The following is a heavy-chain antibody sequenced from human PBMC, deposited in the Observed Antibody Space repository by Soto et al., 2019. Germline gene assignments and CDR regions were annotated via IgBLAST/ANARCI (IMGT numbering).Heavy chain of an antibody. CDR1: GGSISSSSYY. CDR3: ARRRMATIDLFDY. Sequence: QLQLQESGPGLVKPSETLSLTCTVSGGSISSSSYYWGWIRQPPGKGLEWIGSIYYSGSTYYNPSLKSRVTISVDTSKNQFSLKLSSVTAADTAVYYCARRRMATIDLFDYWGQGTLVTVSS. CDR2: IYYSGST. D-gene: IGHD5-12*01. J-gene: IGHJ4*02. V-gene: IGHV4-39*01.